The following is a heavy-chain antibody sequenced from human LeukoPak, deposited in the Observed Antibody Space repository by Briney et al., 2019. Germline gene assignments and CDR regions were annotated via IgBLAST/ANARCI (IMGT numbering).Heavy chain of an antibody. CDR3: ARGFTYYYDSSGFADAFDI. CDR1: GYSFNSNG. D-gene: IGHD3-22*01. Sequence: ASVKVSCKASGYSFNSNGISWVRQAPGQGLEWVGWNSAYNGDTNYAQKFQGRVTITADKSTSTAYMELSSLRSEDTAVYYCARGFTYYYDSSGFADAFDIWGQGTMVTVSS. CDR2: NSAYNGDT. J-gene: IGHJ3*02. V-gene: IGHV1-18*01.